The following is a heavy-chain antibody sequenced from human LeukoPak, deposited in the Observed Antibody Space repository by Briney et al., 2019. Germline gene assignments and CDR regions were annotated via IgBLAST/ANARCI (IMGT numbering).Heavy chain of an antibody. Sequence: SETLSLTCAVYGGSFSGYYWSCIRQPPGKGLEWIGEINHSGSTNYNPSLKSRVTISVDTSKNQFSLKLSSVTAADTAVYYCARNTAMVTGYYYYYYGMDVWGKGTTVTVSS. D-gene: IGHD5-18*01. CDR2: INHSGST. CDR3: ARNTAMVTGYYYYYYGMDV. J-gene: IGHJ6*04. CDR1: GGSFSGYY. V-gene: IGHV4-34*01.